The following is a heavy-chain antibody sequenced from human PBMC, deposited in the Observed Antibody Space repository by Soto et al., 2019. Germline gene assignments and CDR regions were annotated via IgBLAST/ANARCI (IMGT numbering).Heavy chain of an antibody. CDR3: ARDDRYYYDSSGYFDY. D-gene: IGHD3-22*01. CDR2: INHSGST. V-gene: IGHV4-34*01. J-gene: IGHJ4*02. Sequence: PSETLSLTCAVWGGPFSGYYWSWIRQPPGKGLEWIWEINHSGSTDYNPSLKSRVTISVDTSKNQFSLKLSSVTAADTAVYYCARDDRYYYDSSGYFDYWGQGTLVTVSS. CDR1: GGPFSGYY.